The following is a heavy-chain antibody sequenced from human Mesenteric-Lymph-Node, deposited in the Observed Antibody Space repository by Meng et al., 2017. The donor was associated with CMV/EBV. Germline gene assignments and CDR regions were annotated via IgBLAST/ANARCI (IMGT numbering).Heavy chain of an antibody. D-gene: IGHD6-13*01. CDR3: AGGIAAAGSRWFDP. V-gene: IGHV1-69*02. CDR1: GGTFSSYT. Sequence: QVQLVESGAEVKTPGSSVTVSCTASGGTFSSYTISWVRQAPGQGLEWMGRIIPILGIASYAQKFQGRVTITADKSTSTAYMELSSLRSEDTAVYYCAGGIAAAGSRWFDPWGQGTLVTVSS. J-gene: IGHJ5*02. CDR2: IIPILGIA.